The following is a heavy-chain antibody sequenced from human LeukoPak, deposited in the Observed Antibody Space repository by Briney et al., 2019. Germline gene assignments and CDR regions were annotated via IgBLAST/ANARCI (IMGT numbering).Heavy chain of an antibody. V-gene: IGHV3-74*01. CDR1: GFTFSRYW. CDR3: ASETYYYGSESYSKVPT. CDR2: INSDGSST. Sequence: PGGSLTLSCAASGFTFSRYWMHWARQAPGKGLVWVSRINSDGSSTIYADSVKGRFTISRDNAKDTLYLQMNSLRAEDTAVYYCASETYYYGSESYSKVPTWGQRTLVTVSS. D-gene: IGHD3-10*01. J-gene: IGHJ5*02.